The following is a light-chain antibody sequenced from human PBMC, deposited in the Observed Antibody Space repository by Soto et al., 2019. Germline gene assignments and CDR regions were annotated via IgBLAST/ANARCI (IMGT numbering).Light chain of an antibody. CDR3: SSYTTSSTYV. J-gene: IGLJ1*01. V-gene: IGLV2-14*01. CDR2: EVS. CDR1: SSDLGRYDF. Sequence: QSALTQPASVSGSPGQSITISCTGTSSDLGRYDFVSWYQQHPGKAPKLMIYEVSNRPSGVSDRFSGSKSGNTASLTISGLQAEDEADYYCSSYTTSSTYVFGTGTKLTVL.